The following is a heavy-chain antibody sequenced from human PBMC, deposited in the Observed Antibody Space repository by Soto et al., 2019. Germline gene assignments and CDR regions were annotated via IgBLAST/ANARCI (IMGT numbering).Heavy chain of an antibody. V-gene: IGHV3-23*01. Sequence: EVQVLDSGGGLVQPGGSLRLSCAASGFTFNNYAMNWVRQAPGKGLEWVATISGTGGSTYYADSVKGRFTISRDKSKNTLYLQMNSLRVEDTAVYYCAKDRLGGNFDYWVQGTQVTVSS. CDR2: ISGTGGST. CDR1: GFTFNNYA. CDR3: AKDRLGGNFDY. J-gene: IGHJ4*02.